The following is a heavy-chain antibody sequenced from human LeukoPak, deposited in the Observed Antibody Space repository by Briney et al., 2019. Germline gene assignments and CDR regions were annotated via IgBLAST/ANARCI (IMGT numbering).Heavy chain of an antibody. CDR1: GFTFSSYS. D-gene: IGHD3-9*01. CDR2: IKTDGSEK. J-gene: IGHJ5*02. Sequence: GGSLRLSCAASGFTFSSYSMSWVRQAPGKGLERVANIKTDGSEKYYVDSVKGRFTISRDNAKNSLYLQMNSLRAEDTAVYYCARDYTGYFPWGQGTLVIVSS. V-gene: IGHV3-7*03. CDR3: ARDYTGYFP.